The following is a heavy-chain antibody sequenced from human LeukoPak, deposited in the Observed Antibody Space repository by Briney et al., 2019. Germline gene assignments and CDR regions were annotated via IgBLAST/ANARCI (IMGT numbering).Heavy chain of an antibody. V-gene: IGHV3-7*01. Sequence: GGTLRLSCAASGFTFSSYGMSWVRQAPGKGLEWVANIKQDGSERYYVDSVKGRFTISRDNAKNSLYLQMNSLRAEDTAVYYCARESSSWNTGFDYWGQGTLVTVSS. CDR1: GFTFSSYG. D-gene: IGHD6-13*01. CDR3: ARESSSWNTGFDY. CDR2: IKQDGSER. J-gene: IGHJ4*02.